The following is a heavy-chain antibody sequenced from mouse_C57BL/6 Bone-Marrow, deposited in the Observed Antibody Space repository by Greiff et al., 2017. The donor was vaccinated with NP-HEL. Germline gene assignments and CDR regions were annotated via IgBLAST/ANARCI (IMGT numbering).Heavy chain of an antibody. CDR2: IWRGGST. CDR3: AKEVYDGYLGYYFDY. D-gene: IGHD2-3*01. J-gene: IGHJ2*01. V-gene: IGHV2-5*01. Sequence: QVQLKESGPGLVQPSQSLSITCTVSGFSLTSYGVHWVRQSPGKGLEWLGVIWRGGSTDYNAAFMSRLSITKDNSKSQVFFKMNSLQADDTAIYYCAKEVYDGYLGYYFDYWGQGTTLTVSS. CDR1: GFSLTSYG.